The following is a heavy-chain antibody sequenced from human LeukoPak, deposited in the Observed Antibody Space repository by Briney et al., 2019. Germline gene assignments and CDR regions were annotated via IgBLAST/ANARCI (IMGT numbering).Heavy chain of an antibody. V-gene: IGHV4-4*07. D-gene: IGHD6-13*01. Sequence: SETLSLTCTVSGGSISSYYWSWIRQPAGKGLEWIGRIYTSGSTNYNPSLKSRVTISVDTSKNQFSLKLSSVTAADTAVYYCARDRASSSWYGVGWFDPWGQGTLVTVSS. J-gene: IGHJ5*02. CDR1: GGSISSYY. CDR3: ARDRASSSWYGVGWFDP. CDR2: IYTSGST.